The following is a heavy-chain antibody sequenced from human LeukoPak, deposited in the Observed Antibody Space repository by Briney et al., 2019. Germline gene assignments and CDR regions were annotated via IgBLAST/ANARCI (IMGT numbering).Heavy chain of an antibody. CDR2: INPNSGGT. V-gene: IGHV1-2*02. J-gene: IGHJ4*02. CDR3: ARGQLEIDSSGTFDY. CDR1: GYTFTGYY. D-gene: IGHD6-19*01. Sequence: GASVKVPCKASGYTFTGYYLHWVRQAPGQGLKGLGWINPNSGGTNYAQKFQGRVTMTRDTPISTAYMELSRLKSDDTAVYYYARGQLEIDSSGTFDYWGQGTLVTLPP.